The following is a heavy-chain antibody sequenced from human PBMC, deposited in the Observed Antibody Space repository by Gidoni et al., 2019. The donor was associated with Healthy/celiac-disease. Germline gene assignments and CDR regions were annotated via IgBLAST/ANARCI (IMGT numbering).Heavy chain of an antibody. V-gene: IGHV3-30*18. D-gene: IGHD6-13*01. Sequence: QVQLAESGGGAGQPGRCLRLSCAATGVTFSSHGMHWVRQAPAKGLDWVAVISYDGSNKYYADSVKGRFTISRDNSKNTLYLQMNSLRAEDTAVYYCAKDRWDAAAAGTGYFDYWGQGTLVTVSS. CDR1: GVTFSSHG. J-gene: IGHJ4*02. CDR2: ISYDGSNK. CDR3: AKDRWDAAAAGTGYFDY.